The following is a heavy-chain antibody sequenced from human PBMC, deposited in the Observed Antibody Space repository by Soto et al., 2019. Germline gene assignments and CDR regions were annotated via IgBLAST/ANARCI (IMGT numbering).Heavy chain of an antibody. J-gene: IGHJ6*02. CDR3: AREDYYDSSGYLPVRYYFGMDV. Sequence: ASVKVSCKASGYTFTNSGISWVREALGQGLGWMGWIGAYNGHTKYAQKLQGRGTMTTYTSTSTAYMELRSLKSDDTAVYYCAREDYYDSSGYLPVRYYFGMDVWGQGTTVTVSS. CDR1: GYTFTNSG. V-gene: IGHV1-18*01. CDR2: IGAYNGHT. D-gene: IGHD3-22*01.